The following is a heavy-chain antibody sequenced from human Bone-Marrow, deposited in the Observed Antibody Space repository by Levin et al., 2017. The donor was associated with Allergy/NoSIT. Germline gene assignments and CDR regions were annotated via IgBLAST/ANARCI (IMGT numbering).Heavy chain of an antibody. CDR2: ISYDGNNQ. Sequence: PGGSLRLSCAASGFTFSSYDMHWVRQAPGKGLEWVAVISYDGNNQYYADSAKGRFTISRDNSKNTLYLQMNSLRTEDTAVYYCAKDDFDFWSGYYETHHMDVWGKGTTVTVSS. CDR3: AKDDFDFWSGYYETHHMDV. CDR1: GFTFSSYD. D-gene: IGHD3-3*01. J-gene: IGHJ6*03. V-gene: IGHV3-30*18.